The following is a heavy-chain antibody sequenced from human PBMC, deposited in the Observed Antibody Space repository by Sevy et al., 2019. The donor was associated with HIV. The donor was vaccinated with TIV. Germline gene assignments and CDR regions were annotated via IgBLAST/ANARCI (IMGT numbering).Heavy chain of an antibody. Sequence: SETLSLTCTVSGGSITSLYWNWIRQPPGKGLEWIANIYYNGHINYNPSIKSRVTLSLDTSKNQFSLRLSSVTAADTAMYYCAGENAWGRGYSWGQGPLVTVSS. V-gene: IGHV4-59*08. J-gene: IGHJ4*02. CDR3: AGENAWGRGYS. CDR1: GGSITSLY. CDR2: IYYNGHI. D-gene: IGHD1-26*01.